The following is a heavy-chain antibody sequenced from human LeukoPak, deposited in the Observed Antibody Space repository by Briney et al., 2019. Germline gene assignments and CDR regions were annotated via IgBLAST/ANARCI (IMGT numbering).Heavy chain of an antibody. CDR3: ARDLAGPPQEAFDI. Sequence: PGGSLRLSCAASGFTFSSYWMSWVRQAPGKGLEWVASVKQDGSDKYSVDSVKGRFTISRDNAKYSLYLQMNSLRAEDTAVYYCARDLAGPPQEAFDIWGQGTMVTVSS. CDR1: GFTFSSYW. J-gene: IGHJ3*02. V-gene: IGHV3-7*01. CDR2: VKQDGSDK.